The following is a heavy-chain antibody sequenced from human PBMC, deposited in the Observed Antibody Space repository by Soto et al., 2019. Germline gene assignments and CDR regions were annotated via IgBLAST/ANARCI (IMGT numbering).Heavy chain of an antibody. CDR3: ARESSGYYLS. CDR2: ISGSGSTS. D-gene: IGHD3-22*01. V-gene: IGHV3-48*01. Sequence: GGSLRLSCAASGFILSTYNMNWVRQAPGKGLEWVSDISGSGSTSYYADSVKGRFTISRDNSKNTLYLQMNSLRAEDTAVYYCARESSGYYLSWGQGTLVTVSS. J-gene: IGHJ5*02. CDR1: GFILSTYN.